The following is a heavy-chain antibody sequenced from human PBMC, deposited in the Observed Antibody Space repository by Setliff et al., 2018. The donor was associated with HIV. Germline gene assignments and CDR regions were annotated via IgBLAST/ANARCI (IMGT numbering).Heavy chain of an antibody. J-gene: IGHJ3*02. CDR3: ARFPLLHKNAFDI. CDR1: GGSISSNY. CDR2: IYYSGST. D-gene: IGHD2-15*01. Sequence: SETLSLTCTVSGGSISSNYWSWMRQPPGKGLEWIGHIYYSGSTNYNPSLKSRVTISVDTSRNQFSLNLSSVTAADTAVYYCARFPLLHKNAFDIWGQGTMVTVSS. V-gene: IGHV4-59*01.